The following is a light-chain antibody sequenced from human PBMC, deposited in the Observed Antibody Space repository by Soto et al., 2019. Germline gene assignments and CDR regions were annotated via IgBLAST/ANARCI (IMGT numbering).Light chain of an antibody. CDR1: QSVGNN. V-gene: IGKV3-15*01. CDR2: ATS. Sequence: EIVVTQSPATLSVSPGERATLSCRASQSVGNNFAWYQQKPGQAPRLLIFATSTRATGVPARFSGSGSGTEFTLTIRSLQSEDFAVYYCQQYGDGPLTFGGGAKVEIE. CDR3: QQYGDGPLT. J-gene: IGKJ4*01.